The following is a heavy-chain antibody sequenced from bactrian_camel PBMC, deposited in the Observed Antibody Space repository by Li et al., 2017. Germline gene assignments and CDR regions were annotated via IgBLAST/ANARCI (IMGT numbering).Heavy chain of an antibody. CDR1: ELAYTTC. Sequence: QVQLVESGGGSVQAGGSLRLSCIASELAYTTCIGWFRQAPGPERERVARIYTGSLGAVYAYSVKGRFTISKDNAKNTLYLHLNSLKTEDTAMYYCANSRERYSDYVHVYWGQGTQVTVS. D-gene: IGHD4*01. V-gene: IGHV3S54*01. CDR2: IYTGSLGA. CDR3: ANSRERYSDYVHVY. J-gene: IGHJ4*01.